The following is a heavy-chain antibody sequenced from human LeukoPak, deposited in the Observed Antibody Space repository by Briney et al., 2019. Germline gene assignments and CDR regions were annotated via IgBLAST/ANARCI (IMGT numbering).Heavy chain of an antibody. D-gene: IGHD6-25*01. V-gene: IGHV4-38-2*02. CDR2: IYHSGST. CDR1: GYSISSGYY. J-gene: IGHJ4*02. Sequence: SETLSLTCTVSGYSISSGYYWGWIRQPPGKGPEWIGSIYHSGSTYYNPSLKSRVTISVDTSKNQFSLKLSSVTAADTAVYYCARDRPEAETDYWGQGTLVTVSS. CDR3: ARDRPEAETDY.